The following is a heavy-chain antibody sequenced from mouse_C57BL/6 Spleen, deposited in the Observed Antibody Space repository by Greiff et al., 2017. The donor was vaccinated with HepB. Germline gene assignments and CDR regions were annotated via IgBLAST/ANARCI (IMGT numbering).Heavy chain of an antibody. CDR1: GFTFSDYY. J-gene: IGHJ3*01. D-gene: IGHD1-1*01. CDR2: INYDGSST. V-gene: IGHV5-16*01. Sequence: EVHLVESEGGLVQPGSSMKLSCTASGFTFSDYYMAWVRQVPEKGLEWVANINYDGSSTYYLDSLKSRFIISRDNAKNILYLQMSSLKSEDTATYYCARDLEYYGSSYGFAYWGQGTLVTVSA. CDR3: ARDLEYYGSSYGFAY.